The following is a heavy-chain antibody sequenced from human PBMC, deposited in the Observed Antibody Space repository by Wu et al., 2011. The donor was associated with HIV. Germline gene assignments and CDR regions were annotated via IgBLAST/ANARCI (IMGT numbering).Heavy chain of an antibody. J-gene: IGHJ5*02. V-gene: IGHV1-8*01. CDR2: MNPNSGNT. D-gene: IGHD6-13*01. Sequence: QGLEWMGWMNPNSGNTGYAQKFQGRVTMTRNTSISTAYMELSSLRSEDTAVYYCARGRYSSSWYGGWFDPWGQGTLVTVSS. CDR3: ARGRYSSSWYGGWFDP.